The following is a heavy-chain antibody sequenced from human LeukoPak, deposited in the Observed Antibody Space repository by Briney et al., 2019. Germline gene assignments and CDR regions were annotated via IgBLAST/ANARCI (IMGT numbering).Heavy chain of an antibody. J-gene: IGHJ4*02. CDR1: GFTFSSYS. Sequence: GGSLRLSCAASGFTFSSYSMNWVRQAPGKGLEWVSSISSSSSYIYYADSVKGRFTISRDNAKNSLYLQMNSLRAEDTAVYYCASELTGDPVDYWGQGTLVTVSS. V-gene: IGHV3-21*01. D-gene: IGHD7-27*01. CDR3: ASELTGDPVDY. CDR2: ISSSSSYI.